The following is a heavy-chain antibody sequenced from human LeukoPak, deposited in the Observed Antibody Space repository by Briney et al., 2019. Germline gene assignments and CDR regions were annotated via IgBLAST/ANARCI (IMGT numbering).Heavy chain of an antibody. CDR3: ARVSRYYGSGSYFGY. Sequence: GGSLRLSCAASGFTFSSYAMHWVRQAPGKGLEWVAVISYDGSNKYYADSVKGRFTISRDNSKNTLYLQMNSLRSEDTAVYYCARVSRYYGSGSYFGYWGQGTLVTVSS. CDR2: ISYDGSNK. V-gene: IGHV3-30-3*01. J-gene: IGHJ4*02. D-gene: IGHD3-10*01. CDR1: GFTFSSYA.